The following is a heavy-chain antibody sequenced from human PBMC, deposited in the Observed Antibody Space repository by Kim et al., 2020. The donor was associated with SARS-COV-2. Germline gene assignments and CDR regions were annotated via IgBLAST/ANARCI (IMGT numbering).Heavy chain of an antibody. V-gene: IGHV3-74*01. J-gene: IGHJ6*02. CDR1: GFTVTDYW. D-gene: IGHD4-4*01. CDR2: IRSGGTGI. Sequence: GGSLRLSCATSGFTVTDYWMHWVRQAPGKGLVWVSRIRSGGTGISYADSVKGRFTISRDNVNNTLYLQMNNLRAEDTALYYCTSDTVLYGLDVWGQGTPVTAPS. CDR3: TSDTVLYGLDV.